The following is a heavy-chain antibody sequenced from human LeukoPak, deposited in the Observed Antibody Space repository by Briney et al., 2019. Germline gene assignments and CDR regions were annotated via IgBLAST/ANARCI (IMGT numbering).Heavy chain of an antibody. CDR3: ARVALDNRIAARQGHYYYMDV. Sequence: SPCLSPAQTLSAGSISTSCCGSVRQPPGNGRGWIGFISIRVSTTTNPSLKSEATISLDTSKNQFSLKLRSLAPADPVVNNCARVALDNRIAARQGHYYYMDVWGKGTTVTVSS. J-gene: IGHJ6*03. D-gene: IGHD6-6*01. V-gene: IGHV4-59*01. CDR2: ISIRVST. CDR1: AGSISTSC.